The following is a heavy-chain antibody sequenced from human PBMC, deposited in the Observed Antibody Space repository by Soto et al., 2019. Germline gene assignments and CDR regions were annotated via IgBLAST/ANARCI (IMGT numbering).Heavy chain of an antibody. CDR1: GFSFDDYA. J-gene: IGHJ6*02. CDR3: AKERSGTDYYFGMDV. D-gene: IGHD1-1*01. CDR2: ISWNSGSI. Sequence: SLRLSCAASGFSFDDYAMHWVRQAPGKGLEWVSTISWNSGSIGYADSVKGRFTISRDNAKNSLCLQMNSLRAEDTALYYCAKERSGTDYYFGMDVWGQGTTVTVSS. V-gene: IGHV3-9*01.